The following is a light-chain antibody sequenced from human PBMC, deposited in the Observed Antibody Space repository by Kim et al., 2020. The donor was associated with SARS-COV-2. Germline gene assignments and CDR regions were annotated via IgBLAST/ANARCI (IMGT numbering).Light chain of an antibody. J-gene: IGKJ2*01. CDR2: GAS. V-gene: IGKV3-15*01. CDR3: QQYANWPYG. CDR1: LGADRN. Sequence: LSPVERTSLSGRCGLGADRNFAWLLQNPGQAPSLLIYGASSRAAGIPAMFIVSGSGREFSFTISSLQSEDFAMYYCQQYANWPYGFGQGTKLEIK.